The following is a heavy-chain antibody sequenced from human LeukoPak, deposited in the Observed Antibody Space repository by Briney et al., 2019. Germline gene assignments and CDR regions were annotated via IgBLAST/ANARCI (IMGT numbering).Heavy chain of an antibody. CDR3: ARDRSVVVPENWFDP. J-gene: IGHJ5*02. Sequence: SVKVSCKASGGTFSSYTISWVRQAPGQGLEWMGRIIPILGIANYAQKLQGRVTMTTDTSTSTAYMELRSLRSDDTAVYYCARDRSVVVPENWFDPWGQGTLVTVSS. V-gene: IGHV1-69*04. CDR1: GGTFSSYT. D-gene: IGHD2-2*01. CDR2: IIPILGIA.